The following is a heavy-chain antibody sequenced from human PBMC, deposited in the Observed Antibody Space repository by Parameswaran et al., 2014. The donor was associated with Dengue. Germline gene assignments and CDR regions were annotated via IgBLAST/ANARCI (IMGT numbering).Heavy chain of an antibody. CDR3: ARHRLSGMVYAYYYYGMDV. V-gene: IGHV5-10-1*01. D-gene: IGHD2-8*01. CDR2: IDPSDSYT. Sequence: VRQMPGKGLEWMGRIDPSDSYTNYSPSFQGHVTISADKSISTAYLQWSSLKASDTAMYYCARHRLSGMVYAYYYYGMDVWGQGDHGHRLL. J-gene: IGHJ6*02.